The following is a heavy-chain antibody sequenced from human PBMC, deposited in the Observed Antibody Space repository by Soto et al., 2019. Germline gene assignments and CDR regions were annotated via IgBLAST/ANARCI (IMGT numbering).Heavy chain of an antibody. CDR1: GFTFSTHW. D-gene: IGHD2-15*01. V-gene: IGHV3-7*01. Sequence: EVQLVESGGGLVQPGGSLRLSCVASGFTFSTHWMSWVRQAPGKGLEWVANIKEDGSEEDYVDSVKGRFTISRDNAKNSRYLQMNSLRAEDTAVYYCAQDILWGQGTLVTVSS. CDR2: IKEDGSEE. CDR3: AQDIL. J-gene: IGHJ4*02.